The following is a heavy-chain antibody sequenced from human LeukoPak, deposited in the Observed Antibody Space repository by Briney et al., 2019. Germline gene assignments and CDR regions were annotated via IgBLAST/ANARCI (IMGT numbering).Heavy chain of an antibody. CDR2: ISAYNGNT. CDR3: ARDPGTTNGWGYYYYGMDV. D-gene: IGHD2/OR15-2a*01. J-gene: IGHJ6*02. Sequence: GASVKVSCKASGYTSTSYGISWVRQAPGQGLEWMGWISAYNGNTNYAQKLQGRVTMTTDTSTSTAYMELRSLRSDDTAVYYCARDPGTTNGWGYYYYGMDVWGQGTTVTVSS. V-gene: IGHV1-18*01. CDR1: GYTSTSYG.